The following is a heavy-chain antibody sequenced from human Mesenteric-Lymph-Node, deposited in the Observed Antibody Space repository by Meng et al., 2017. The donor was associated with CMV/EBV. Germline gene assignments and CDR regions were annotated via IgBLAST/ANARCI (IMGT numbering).Heavy chain of an antibody. CDR2: IYYSGSA. Sequence: SETLSLTCTVSGGSISSSSYYWGWIRQPPGKGLEWIGSIYYSGSAYYNPSLKSRVTISVDTSKNQFSLKLSSVTAADTAVYYCARDHPSWLELHYFDYWGQGTLVTVSS. CDR1: GGSISSSSYY. D-gene: IGHD5-24*01. CDR3: ARDHPSWLELHYFDY. J-gene: IGHJ4*02. V-gene: IGHV4-39*07.